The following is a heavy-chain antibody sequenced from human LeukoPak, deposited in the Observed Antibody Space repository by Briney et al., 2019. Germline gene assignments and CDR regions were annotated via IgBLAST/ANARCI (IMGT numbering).Heavy chain of an antibody. CDR1: GFTFSSYA. CDR3: AKDSGSYFDY. D-gene: IGHD1-26*01. CDR2: ISGSGGNT. V-gene: IGHV3-23*01. Sequence: GGSLRLSCAASGFTFSSYAMSWVRQAPGKGLEWVSAISGSGGNTYYADFVKGRFTISRDNSKNTLYLQMNSLRAEDTAVYSCAKDSGSYFDYWGQGTLVTVSS. J-gene: IGHJ4*02.